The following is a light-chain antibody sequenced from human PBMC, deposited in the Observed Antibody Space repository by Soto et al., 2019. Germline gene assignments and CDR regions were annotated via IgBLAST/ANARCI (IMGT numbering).Light chain of an antibody. V-gene: IGKV3-15*01. Sequence: DIVMTQSPDSLTLSLGERATLSCRASQSVSSIVAWYQQKPGQAPRLLIYGASTRATGIPTRFSGSGSGTEFTLTISSLQSEDFAVYYCQQYNNWPPLTFGGGTKV. CDR3: QQYNNWPPLT. CDR2: GAS. CDR1: QSVSSI. J-gene: IGKJ4*01.